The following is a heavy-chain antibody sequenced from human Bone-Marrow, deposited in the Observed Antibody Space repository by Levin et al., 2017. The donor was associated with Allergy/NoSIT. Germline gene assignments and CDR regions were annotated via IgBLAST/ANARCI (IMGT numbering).Heavy chain of an antibody. CDR3: ARSGGYGDHLDYMGV. V-gene: IGHV3-30*03. CDR1: GFTFRNYG. CDR2: ISYDGDTK. J-gene: IGHJ6*03. Sequence: GESLKISCVASGFTFRNYGMHWVRQAPGKGLESVAVISYDGDTKFYADSVEGRFTISRDNSKNTLYLQMNRLRADDTAVYYCARSGGYGDHLDYMGVWGKGTTVTVSS. D-gene: IGHD5-12*01.